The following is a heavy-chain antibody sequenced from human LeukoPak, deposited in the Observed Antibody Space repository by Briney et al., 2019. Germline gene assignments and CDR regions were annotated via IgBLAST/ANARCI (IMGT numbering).Heavy chain of an antibody. CDR3: ARDIRAYCSSTSCYYYYYMDV. CDR2: IYHSGST. CDR1: GYSISSGYY. J-gene: IGHJ6*03. D-gene: IGHD2-2*01. Sequence: PSETLSLTCTVSGYSISSGYYWGWIRQPPGKGLEWSGSIYHSGSTYYSPSLKSRVTISVDTSKDQSSLKLSTVTAADTAVYYCARDIRAYCSSTSCYYYYYMDVWGKGTTVTVSS. V-gene: IGHV4-38-2*02.